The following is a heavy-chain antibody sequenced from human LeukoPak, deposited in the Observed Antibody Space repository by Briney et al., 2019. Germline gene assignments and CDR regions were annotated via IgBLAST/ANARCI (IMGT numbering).Heavy chain of an antibody. CDR3: AARSVNYYG. CDR1: GFTFSSYG. V-gene: IGHV3-33*01. CDR2: IWYDGSNK. D-gene: IGHD1-26*01. Sequence: GGSLRLSCAASGFTFSSYGMHWVRQAPGKGLEWVAVIWYDGSNKYYADSVKGRFTISRDNSKNTLYLQMSSLRAEDTAVYFCAARSVNYYGWGQGTLVTVSS. J-gene: IGHJ4*02.